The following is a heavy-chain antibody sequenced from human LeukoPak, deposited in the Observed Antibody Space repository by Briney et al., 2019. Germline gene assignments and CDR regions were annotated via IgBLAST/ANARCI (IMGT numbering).Heavy chain of an antibody. CDR2: INHSGST. V-gene: IGHV4-34*01. CDR3: AREKCCSDGSCMDV. D-gene: IGHD2-15*01. CDR1: GGSFSGYY. J-gene: IGHJ6*02. Sequence: PSETLRLSCAVYGGSFSGYYWSWIRQPPGKGLEWIGEINHSGSTNYNPSLKSRVTISVDTSKNHFSLKLSSVTAADTAVYYCAREKCCSDGSCMDVWGQGTMVTVSS.